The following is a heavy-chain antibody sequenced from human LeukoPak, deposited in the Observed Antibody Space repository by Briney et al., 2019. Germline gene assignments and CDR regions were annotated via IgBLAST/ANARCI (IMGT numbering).Heavy chain of an antibody. Sequence: GGSLRLSCAASGFTSSSHAMSWVRQAPGKGLEWVSAISASGDGIYYTDSVKGRFTMSRDNSKDTLYLQMNSLRADDTAVYYCAKTPGGAAGNRVFDHWGQGALVTVSS. J-gene: IGHJ4*02. CDR3: AKTPGGAAGNRVFDH. CDR2: ISASGDGI. D-gene: IGHD6-13*01. CDR1: GFTSSSHA. V-gene: IGHV3-23*01.